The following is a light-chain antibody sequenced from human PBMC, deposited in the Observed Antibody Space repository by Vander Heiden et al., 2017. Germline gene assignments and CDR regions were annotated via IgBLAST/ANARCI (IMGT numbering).Light chain of an antibody. CDR2: ENS. J-gene: IGLJ3*02. V-gene: IGLV1-40*01. CDR1: NPNIGSCYE. Sequence: QSVLTPPPSVSAAPGPSVTISCTGSNPNIGSCYELHWYQQLPATPPTPPIYENSNRPSGGPDRCAGCKSGNAASLAITGLQAEDEADYYCQSYDSSLSGWVFGGGTKLTVL. CDR3: QSYDSSLSGWV.